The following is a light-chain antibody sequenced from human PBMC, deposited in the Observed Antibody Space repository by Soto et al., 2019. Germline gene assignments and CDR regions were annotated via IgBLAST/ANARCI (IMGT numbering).Light chain of an antibody. J-gene: IGKJ3*01. V-gene: IGKV3-11*01. Sequence: EIVLTQSPATLSLSPGERATLSCRASQSVSNYLAWYQQKPGQAPRLLIYHASNRATGVPARFSGSGSGTDFTLTISSLEPEDFAIYYCQQHNNWPPFTFGPGTKVDIK. CDR3: QQHNNWPPFT. CDR2: HAS. CDR1: QSVSNY.